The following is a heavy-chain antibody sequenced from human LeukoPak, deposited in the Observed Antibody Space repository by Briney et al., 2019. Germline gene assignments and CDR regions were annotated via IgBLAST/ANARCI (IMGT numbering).Heavy chain of an antibody. Sequence: ASAKVSCKASGGTFSSYAISWVRQAPGQGLEWMGRIIPILGIANYAQKFQGRVTITADKSTSTAYMELSSLRSEDTAVYYCARDLDIVVVVAATRDYWYFDLWGRGTLVTVSS. CDR1: GGTFSSYA. V-gene: IGHV1-69*04. J-gene: IGHJ2*01. D-gene: IGHD2-15*01. CDR2: IIPILGIA. CDR3: ARDLDIVVVVAATRDYWYFDL.